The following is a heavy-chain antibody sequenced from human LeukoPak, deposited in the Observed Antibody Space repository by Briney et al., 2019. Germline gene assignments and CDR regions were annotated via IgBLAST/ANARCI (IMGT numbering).Heavy chain of an antibody. CDR3: ARRGVGPTRLYYFDY. CDR2: IYYSGST. CDR1: GASISSTTFY. Sequence: SETQSLTCTVSGASISSTTFYWGWIRQPPGKGLEWIGTIYYSGSTYYNPSLKSRVTISVDASKNHFSLRLSSVTAADTAVYYCARRGVGPTRLYYFDYWGQGTLVTVSS. D-gene: IGHD1-26*01. J-gene: IGHJ4*02. V-gene: IGHV4-39*02.